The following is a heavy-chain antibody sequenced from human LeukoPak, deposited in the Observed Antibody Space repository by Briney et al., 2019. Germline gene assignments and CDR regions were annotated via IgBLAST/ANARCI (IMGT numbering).Heavy chain of an antibody. J-gene: IGHJ6*03. D-gene: IGHD2-15*01. CDR3: ARDYLGYCSGGSCYHYYYYYMDV. V-gene: IGHV1-69*04. CDR1: GGTFSSYT. Sequence: SVKVSCKASGGTFSSYTISWVRQAPGQGLEWMGRIIPILGIANYAQKFQGRVTITVDKSTSTAYMELSSLRSEDTAVYYCARDYLGYCSGGSCYHYYYYYMDVWGKGTTVTVSS. CDR2: IIPILGIA.